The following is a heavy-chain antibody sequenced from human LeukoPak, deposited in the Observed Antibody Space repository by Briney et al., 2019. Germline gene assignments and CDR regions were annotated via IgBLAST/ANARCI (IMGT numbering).Heavy chain of an antibody. CDR2: INPNSGGT. Sequence: ASVKVSCKASGYTFTSYYMHWVRQAPGQGLEWMGWINPNSGGTNYAQKFQGRVTMTRDTSISTAYMELSRLRSDDTAVYYCARAPTYYDSSGSPGYWGQGTLVTVSS. CDR3: ARAPTYYDSSGSPGY. D-gene: IGHD3-22*01. V-gene: IGHV1-2*02. J-gene: IGHJ4*02. CDR1: GYTFTSYY.